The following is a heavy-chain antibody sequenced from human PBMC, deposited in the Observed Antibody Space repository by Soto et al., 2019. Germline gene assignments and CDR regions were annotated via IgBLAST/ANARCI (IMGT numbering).Heavy chain of an antibody. D-gene: IGHD3-10*01. V-gene: IGHV1-69*06. CDR3: ARGVSNSGAYYTGPSAYDL. CDR1: GGTFNGYG. Sequence: QVQLVQSGAVVKKPGSSVEVSCKASGGTFNGYGISWVRQAPGQGLEWMGGTVPVFDTSKYAQRFQGRVTITADKSTSTAYVELSSVISEDTAIYFCARGVSNSGAYYTGPSAYDLWGQGTLVIVSS. J-gene: IGHJ3*01. CDR2: TVPVFDTS.